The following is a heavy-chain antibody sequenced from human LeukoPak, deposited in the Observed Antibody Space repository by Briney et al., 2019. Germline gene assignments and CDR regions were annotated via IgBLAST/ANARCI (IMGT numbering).Heavy chain of an antibody. V-gene: IGHV1-8*01. D-gene: IGHD1-26*01. CDR2: MNPNSGNT. J-gene: IGHJ3*02. CDR3: AALGATRFFYAFDI. Sequence: ASVKVSCKASGYTFTSYDINWVRQATGQGLEWMGWMNPNSGNTGYAQKFQGRVTMTRNTSISTAYMKLSSLRSEDTAVYYCAALGATRFFYAFDIWGQGTMVTVSS. CDR1: GYTFTSYD.